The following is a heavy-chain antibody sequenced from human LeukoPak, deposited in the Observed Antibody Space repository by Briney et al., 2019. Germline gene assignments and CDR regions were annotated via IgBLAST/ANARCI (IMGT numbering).Heavy chain of an antibody. J-gene: IGHJ4*02. D-gene: IGHD1-26*01. CDR2: IKGGESAK. CDR3: ARDVGGSLDY. CDR1: GFTFSTYW. V-gene: IGHV3-7*01. Sequence: GGSLTLSCAASGFTFSTYWMAWVRQAPGKGLEWVANIKGGESAKHQADSVRGRFTISRDNAQNSVYLQMSSLRGEDTAVYYCARDVGGSLDYWGQRTLVTVSS.